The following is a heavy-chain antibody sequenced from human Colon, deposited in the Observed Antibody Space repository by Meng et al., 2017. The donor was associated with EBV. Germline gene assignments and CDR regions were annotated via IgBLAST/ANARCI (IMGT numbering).Heavy chain of an antibody. J-gene: IGHJ5*02. V-gene: IGHV4-34*01. D-gene: IGHD2-8*01. CDR3: ARGGGVIKGLVTWFDP. Sequence: VQIPQWRAGLGKPSDALSLTCGVSGGSHRGYYWRWIRQTPGKGLEWIGEINHSGTINYNPSLRSRVTISVDRSNNQFSLRLSSVTAADTAVYYCARGGGVIKGLVTWFDPWGQGTLVTVSS. CDR1: GGSHRGYY. CDR2: INHSGTI.